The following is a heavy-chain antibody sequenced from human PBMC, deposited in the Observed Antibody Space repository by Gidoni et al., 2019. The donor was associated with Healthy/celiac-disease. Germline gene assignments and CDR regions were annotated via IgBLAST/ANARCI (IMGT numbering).Heavy chain of an antibody. D-gene: IGHD6-19*01. CDR2: IIPICGTA. CDR1: AGTFSIYA. V-gene: IGHV1-69*01. J-gene: IGHJ4*02. CDR3: AISLLGQWLVPDY. Sequence: QVQLVQSGAEVKKPGSSVKVSCKASAGTFSIYAISGVRQAPGQGLEWMGGIIPICGTANYAQKFQGRVTIPADESTSTAYMELSSLRSEDTAVYYCAISLLGQWLVPDYWGQGTLVTVSS.